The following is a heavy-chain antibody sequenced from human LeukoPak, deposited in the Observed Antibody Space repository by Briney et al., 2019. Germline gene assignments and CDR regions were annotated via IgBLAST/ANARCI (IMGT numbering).Heavy chain of an antibody. CDR1: GFTFSSYS. CDR2: ISSSSSYI. CDR3: ARVPIAAAGHFDY. V-gene: IGHV3-21*01. Sequence: GGSLRLSCAASGFTFSSYSMNWVRQAPGKGLEWVSSISSSSSYIYYADSVKGRFTISRDNAKNSLYLQMNSLRAEDTAVYYCARVPIAAAGHFDYWGQGTLVTVSS. D-gene: IGHD6-13*01. J-gene: IGHJ4*02.